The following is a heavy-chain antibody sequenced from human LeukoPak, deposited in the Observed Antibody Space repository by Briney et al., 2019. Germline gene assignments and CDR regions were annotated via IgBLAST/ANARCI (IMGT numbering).Heavy chain of an antibody. V-gene: IGHV4-30-2*05. CDR1: GGSISSGGYY. Sequence: SETLSLTCTVSGGSISSGGYYWSWIRQPPGKGLEWIGYIYHSGSTYYNPSLKSRVTISVDTSKNQFSLKLSSVTAADTAVYYCARVPLYSYGFDYWGQGTLVTVSS. CDR2: IYHSGST. J-gene: IGHJ4*02. CDR3: ARVPLYSYGFDY. D-gene: IGHD5-18*01.